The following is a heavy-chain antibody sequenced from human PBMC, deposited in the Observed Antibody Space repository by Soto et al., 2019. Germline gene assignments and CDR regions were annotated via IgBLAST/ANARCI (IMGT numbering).Heavy chain of an antibody. Sequence: SETLSLTCTVSGASISSGDYYWSWIRQHPGRGLEWIGYIFHTGGTFYTPSLKSRVTISVDTSKNQFSLKLSSVTAADTAVYYCAREPLTWGQGTLVTVSS. CDR2: IFHTGGT. V-gene: IGHV4-31*03. CDR3: AREPLT. J-gene: IGHJ4*02. CDR1: GASISSGDYY.